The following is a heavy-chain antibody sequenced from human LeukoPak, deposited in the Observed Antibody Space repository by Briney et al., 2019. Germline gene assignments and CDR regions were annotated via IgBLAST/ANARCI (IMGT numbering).Heavy chain of an antibody. J-gene: IGHJ4*02. CDR3: ARGGLAVAGTRRYFDY. CDR2: VSAYNGNT. V-gene: IGHV1-18*01. D-gene: IGHD6-19*01. CDR1: GYTFTSYG. Sequence: ASVKVSCKASGYTFTSYGISWVRQAPGQGLEWMGWVSAYNGNTNYAQKLQGRVTMTTDTSTSTASVELRSLSYDDTAVYYCARGGLAVAGTRRYFDYWGQGTLVTVSS.